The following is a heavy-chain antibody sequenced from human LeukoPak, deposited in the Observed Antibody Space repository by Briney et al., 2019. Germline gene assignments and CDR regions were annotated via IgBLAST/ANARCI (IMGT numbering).Heavy chain of an antibody. CDR3: ARVGYSYGSYYFDY. CDR2: ISGSGGST. J-gene: IGHJ4*02. CDR1: GFTFSSYA. Sequence: GGSLRLSCAASGFTFSSYAMSWVRQAPGEGLEWVSAISGSGGSTYHADSVKGRFTISRDNSKNTLYVQMNSLRAEDTAVYYCARVGYSYGSYYFDYWGQGTLVTVSS. D-gene: IGHD5-18*01. V-gene: IGHV3-23*01.